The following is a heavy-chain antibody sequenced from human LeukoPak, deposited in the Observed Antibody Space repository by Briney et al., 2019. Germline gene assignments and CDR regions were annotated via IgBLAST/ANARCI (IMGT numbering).Heavy chain of an antibody. CDR1: GFTFDDYA. CDR2: ISWSSGSI. CDR3: AKGNLADY. Sequence: GGSLRLSCAASGFTFDDYAMPWVRQAPGKGLEWVSGISWSSGSIGYADSVKGRFTISRDNAKNSLYLQMNSLRAEDTALYYCAKGNLADYWGQGTLVTVSS. V-gene: IGHV3-9*01. J-gene: IGHJ4*02. D-gene: IGHD1-1*01.